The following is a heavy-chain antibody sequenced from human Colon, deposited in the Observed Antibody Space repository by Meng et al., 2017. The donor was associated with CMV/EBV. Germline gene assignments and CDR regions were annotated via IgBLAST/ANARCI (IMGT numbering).Heavy chain of an antibody. CDR3: AKSYNSEPWYNWFDS. V-gene: IGHV3-23*01. CDR2: ISDIGGTT. CDR1: GFTFSSYA. J-gene: IGHJ5*01. D-gene: IGHD1-1*01. Sequence: GESLKISCAASGFTFSSYAMTWDRQAPGKGLEWVSTISDIGGTTYYSDSAKGRFTISRDKSQNTLYLQMNSLRVEDTAVYYCAKSYNSEPWYNWFDSWGQGTLVTVSS.